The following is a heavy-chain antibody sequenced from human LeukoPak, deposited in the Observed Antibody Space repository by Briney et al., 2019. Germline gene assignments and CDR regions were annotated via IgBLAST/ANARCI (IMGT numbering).Heavy chain of an antibody. CDR1: GGSVSSYY. Sequence: SETLSLTCSVSGGSVSSYYWSWIRQSPRKGLEWVGYIHNSGRANYNPSLTSRVTGFVDTDKNQVSLRLSSVTAADTAVYYCARHGTISSESYFDYWGQGALVTVSS. CDR2: IHNSGRA. D-gene: IGHD1-14*01. CDR3: ARHGTISSESYFDY. J-gene: IGHJ4*02. V-gene: IGHV4-59*08.